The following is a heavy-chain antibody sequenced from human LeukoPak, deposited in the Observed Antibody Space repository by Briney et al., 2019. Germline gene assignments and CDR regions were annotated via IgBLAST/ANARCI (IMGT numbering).Heavy chain of an antibody. CDR1: GYTFTGYY. J-gene: IGHJ4*02. D-gene: IGHD3-22*01. V-gene: IGHV1-2*04. CDR2: INPNSGGT. CDR3: ARSPLNYYDSSGYPPDFDY. Sequence: ASVKVSCKASGYTFTGYYMHWVRQAPGQGLEWMGRINPNSGGTNYAQKFQGWVTMTRDTSISTAYMELSRLRSDDTAVYYCARSPLNYYDSSGYPPDFDYWGQGTLVTVSS.